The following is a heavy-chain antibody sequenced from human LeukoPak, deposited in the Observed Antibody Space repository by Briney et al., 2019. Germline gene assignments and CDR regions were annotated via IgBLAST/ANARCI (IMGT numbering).Heavy chain of an antibody. J-gene: IGHJ4*02. CDR1: GFTFSSYG. Sequence: GGSLRLSCAASGFTFSSYGRHWVRQAPGKGLEWVAVIWYDGSNKYYADSVKGRFTISRDNSKNTLYLQMNSLRAEDTAVYYCARVVDYDFWSGYYGIDYWGQGTLVIVSS. CDR3: ARVVDYDFWSGYYGIDY. D-gene: IGHD3-3*01. V-gene: IGHV3-33*01. CDR2: IWYDGSNK.